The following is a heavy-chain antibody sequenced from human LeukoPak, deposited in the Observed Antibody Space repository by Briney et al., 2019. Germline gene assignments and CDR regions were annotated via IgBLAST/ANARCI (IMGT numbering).Heavy chain of an antibody. Sequence: GGSLGLSCAASGFAVSSNYMSWVRQAPGKGLEWVSIIYSGLSTYYADSVRGRFTISRDNSKNTLYLQMNTLRAEDTAVYYCASGIAVNAFDIWGQGTMVTVSS. V-gene: IGHV3-53*01. CDR1: GFAVSSNY. D-gene: IGHD6-19*01. J-gene: IGHJ3*02. CDR3: ASGIAVNAFDI. CDR2: IYSGLST.